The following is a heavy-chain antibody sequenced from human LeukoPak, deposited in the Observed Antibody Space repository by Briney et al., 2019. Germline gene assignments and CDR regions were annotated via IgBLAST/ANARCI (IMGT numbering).Heavy chain of an antibody. V-gene: IGHV4-38-2*01. CDR1: GYSISSGYY. Sequence: SETLSLTCAVSGYSISSGYYRGWIRQPPGKGLDWIGSIYHSGSTYYNPSLKSRVTISVDTSKNQFSLKLSSVASSDTAVYYCARHLSIFGVVITIDAFDIWGQGTMVTVSS. CDR2: IYHSGST. J-gene: IGHJ3*02. D-gene: IGHD3-3*01. CDR3: ARHLSIFGVVITIDAFDI.